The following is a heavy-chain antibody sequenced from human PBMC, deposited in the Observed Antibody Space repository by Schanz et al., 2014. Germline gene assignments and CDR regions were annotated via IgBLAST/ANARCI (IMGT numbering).Heavy chain of an antibody. J-gene: IGHJ5*02. Sequence: QVHLQQWGAGLLQPSETLSLTCGVGGVSFSFYYWSWVRQPPGKGLEWIGEVHPSGTTNYNPSRSYRVTMSGDASKNQFSLKLTSVTAADTAVYYCARGQDHAKTGDLWGRGTLVTISS. D-gene: IGHD2-2*01. CDR2: VHPSGTT. CDR1: GVSFSFYY. CDR3: ARGQDHAKTGDL. V-gene: IGHV4-34*02.